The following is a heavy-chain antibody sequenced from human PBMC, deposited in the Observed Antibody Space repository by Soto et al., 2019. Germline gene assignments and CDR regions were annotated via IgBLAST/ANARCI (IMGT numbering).Heavy chain of an antibody. CDR1: GYTFTSYG. J-gene: IGHJ5*02. CDR2: ISAYNGNT. CDR3: ARELQQAAAGTSVWFDP. V-gene: IGHV1-18*01. Sequence: ASVKVSCKASGYTFTSYGISWVRQAPGQGLEWMGWISAYNGNTNYAQKLQGRVTMTTDTSTSTAYMELRSLRSDDTAVYYCARELQQAAAGTSVWFDPWAQGPLVTVSS. D-gene: IGHD6-13*01.